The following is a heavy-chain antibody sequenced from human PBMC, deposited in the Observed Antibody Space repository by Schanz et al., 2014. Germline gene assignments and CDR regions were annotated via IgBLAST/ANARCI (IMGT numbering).Heavy chain of an antibody. Sequence: LSCAASGFTFSIYGMSWVRQAPGKGLEWISYISFSGNTIYYAVSVRGRFTISRDNSMNTVYLKMNSRRSEDSVVYDGASAQWGISVYYCVDLGGQGDTVTVSS. CDR1: GFTFSIYG. V-gene: IGHV3-23*01. CDR2: ISFSGNTI. J-gene: IGHJ6*02. CDR3: ASAQWGISVYYCVDL. D-gene: IGHD3-3*02.